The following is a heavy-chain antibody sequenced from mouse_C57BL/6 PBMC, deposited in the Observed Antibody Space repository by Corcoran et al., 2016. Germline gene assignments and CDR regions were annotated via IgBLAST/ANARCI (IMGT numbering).Heavy chain of an antibody. Sequence: QIQLVQSGPELKKPGETVKISCKASGYTFTTYGMSWVKQAPGKGLKWMGWINTYSGVPTYADDFKGRFAFSLETSASTAYLQINNLKNEDTATYFCARLAYHFDYWGQGTTLTVSS. V-gene: IGHV9-3*01. CDR3: ARLAYHFDY. CDR1: GYTFTTYG. J-gene: IGHJ2*01. CDR2: INTYSGVP.